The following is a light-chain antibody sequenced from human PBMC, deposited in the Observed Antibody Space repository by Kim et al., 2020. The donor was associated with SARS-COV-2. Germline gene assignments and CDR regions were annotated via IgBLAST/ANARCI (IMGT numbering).Light chain of an antibody. CDR2: DAS. Sequence: LSPGEGATLSCRASQSVSSYLAWYQQKPGQAPRLLIYDASNRATGIPARFSGSGSGTDFTLTISSLEPEDFAVYYCQQRSNWPPTFGGGTKVDIK. CDR1: QSVSSY. V-gene: IGKV3-11*01. J-gene: IGKJ4*01. CDR3: QQRSNWPPT.